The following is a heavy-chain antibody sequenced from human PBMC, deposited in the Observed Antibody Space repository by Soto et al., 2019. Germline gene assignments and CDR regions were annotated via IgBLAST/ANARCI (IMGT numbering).Heavy chain of an antibody. Sequence: PGGSLRLSCAASGFTFSSYAMSWVRQAPGKGLEWVSAISGSGGSTYYADSVKGRFTISRDNSKNTLYLQMNSVRAEDTVVYYCGKHETRYDYGMDVWGQGTTVTVSS. CDR1: GFTFSSYA. CDR3: GKHETRYDYGMDV. J-gene: IGHJ6*02. CDR2: ISGSGGST. D-gene: IGHD3-3*01. V-gene: IGHV3-23*01.